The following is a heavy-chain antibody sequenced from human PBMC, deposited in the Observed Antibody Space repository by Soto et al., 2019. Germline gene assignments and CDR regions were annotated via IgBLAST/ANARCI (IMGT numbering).Heavy chain of an antibody. CDR3: ARVRSGWPPHSFDY. CDR2: IYPGDSDT. CDR1: GYSFNSYW. V-gene: IGHV5-51*01. D-gene: IGHD6-19*01. Sequence: PGESLKISCKGSGYSFNSYWIGWVRQMPGKGLEWMGIIYPGDSDTRYSPSFQGQVTISADKSNRNAYLQWSSLKASDTAMYYCARVRSGWPPHSFDYWGLGTLVTVSS. J-gene: IGHJ4*02.